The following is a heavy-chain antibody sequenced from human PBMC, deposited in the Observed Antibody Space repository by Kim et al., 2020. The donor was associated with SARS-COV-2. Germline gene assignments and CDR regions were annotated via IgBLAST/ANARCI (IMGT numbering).Heavy chain of an antibody. D-gene: IGHD3-22*01. CDR3: TTDRYYDSSGYYYVPFDY. Sequence: GGSLRLSCAASGFTFSNAWMSWVRQAPGKGLEWVGRIKSKTDGGTTDYAAPVKGRFTISRDDSKNTLYLQMNSLKTEDTAVYYCTTDRYYDSSGYYYVPFDYWGQEPWSPSPQ. J-gene: IGHJ4*01. V-gene: IGHV3-15*01. CDR1: GFTFSNAW. CDR2: IKSKTDGGTT.